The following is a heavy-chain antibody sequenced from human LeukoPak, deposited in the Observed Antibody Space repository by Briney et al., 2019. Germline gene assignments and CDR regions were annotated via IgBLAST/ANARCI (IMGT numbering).Heavy chain of an antibody. CDR1: GFTFSSYA. V-gene: IGHV3-30-3*01. D-gene: IGHD1-26*01. J-gene: IGHJ3*02. CDR2: ISYDGSNK. Sequence: GGSLRLSCAASGFTFSSYAMPWVRQAPVKGLEWVAVISYDGSNKYYADSVKGRFTISRDNSKNTLYVQMNSLRAEDTAVYYCARDLSGSYGEGAFDIWGQGTMVTVSS. CDR3: ARDLSGSYGEGAFDI.